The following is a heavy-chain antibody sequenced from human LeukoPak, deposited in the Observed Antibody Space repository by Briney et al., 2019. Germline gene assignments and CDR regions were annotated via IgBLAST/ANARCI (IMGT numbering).Heavy chain of an antibody. CDR3: ARRISGTTLDSFDY. D-gene: IGHD1-1*01. CDR1: GGSISSSRYY. V-gene: IGHV4-39*01. Sequence: SETLSLTCTVSGGSISSSRYYWGWIRQPPGKGLEWIGNIDYRGTSYYNPSLKSRVTISVDTSKNQFSLNLHSLTAADTAIYYCARRISGTTLDSFDYWGQGTLVTVSS. J-gene: IGHJ4*02. CDR2: IDYRGTS.